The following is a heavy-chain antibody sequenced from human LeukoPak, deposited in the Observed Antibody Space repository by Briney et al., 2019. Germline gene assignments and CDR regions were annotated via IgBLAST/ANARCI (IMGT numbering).Heavy chain of an antibody. V-gene: IGHV3-9*01. CDR1: GFTFDDYA. CDR3: AKDIEAGRAVEIDY. Sequence: GGSLRLSCAASGFTFDDYAKHWVRQAPGKGLEWVSGISWNSGSIGYADSVKGRFTISRDNAKNSLYLQMNSLRAEDTALYYCAKDIEAGRAVEIDYWGQGTLVTVSS. J-gene: IGHJ4*02. D-gene: IGHD6-19*01. CDR2: ISWNSGSI.